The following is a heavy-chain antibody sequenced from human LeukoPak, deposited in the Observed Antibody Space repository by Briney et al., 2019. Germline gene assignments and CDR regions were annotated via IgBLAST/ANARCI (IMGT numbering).Heavy chain of an antibody. V-gene: IGHV3-23*01. CDR2: ISGSGGST. CDR3: ARELVGGYDYFDY. J-gene: IGHJ4*02. Sequence: GGSLRLSCAASGFTFSSYAMSWVRQAPGKGLEWVSAISGSGGSTYYADSVKGRFTISRDNAKNSLYLQMNSLRAEDTAVYYCARELVGGYDYFDYWGQGTLVTVSS. D-gene: IGHD5-12*01. CDR1: GFTFSSYA.